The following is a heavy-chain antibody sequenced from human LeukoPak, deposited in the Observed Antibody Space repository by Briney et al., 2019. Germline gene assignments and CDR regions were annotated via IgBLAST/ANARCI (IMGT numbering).Heavy chain of an antibody. CDR3: ARAPVTSCRGAFCYPFDL. CDR1: GFPLSSYA. CDR2: TSSSDDGT. J-gene: IGHJ4*02. V-gene: IGHV3-23*01. Sequence: GGSLGLSCAASGFPLSSYAMSWVRQVPGKGLEWVSATSSSDDGTYHADSVRGRFTIYRDNFRNTLYLQMNRLRVEDAALYYCARAPVTSCRGAFCYPFDLWGQGVLVTVSS. D-gene: IGHD2-21*01.